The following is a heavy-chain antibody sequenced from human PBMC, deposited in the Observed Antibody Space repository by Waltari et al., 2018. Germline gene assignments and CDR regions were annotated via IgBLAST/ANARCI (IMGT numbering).Heavy chain of an antibody. J-gene: IGHJ4*02. CDR3: ATVSIAVDLRERYYFDY. D-gene: IGHD6-19*01. V-gene: IGHV1-24*01. CDR2: FEPEDGET. Sequence: QVQLVQSGAEVKKPGASVKVSCKVSGYTLTELSMHWVRQAPGKGLEWMGGFEPEDGETIYAQKFQGRVTMTEDTSTDTAYMELSSLRSEDTAVYYCATVSIAVDLRERYYFDYWGQGTLVTVSS. CDR1: GYTLTELS.